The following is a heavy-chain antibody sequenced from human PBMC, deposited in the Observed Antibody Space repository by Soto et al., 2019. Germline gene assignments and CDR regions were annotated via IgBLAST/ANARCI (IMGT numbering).Heavy chain of an antibody. CDR2: IKQDGSEK. D-gene: IGHD3-9*01. J-gene: IGHJ3*02. V-gene: IGHV3-7*05. CDR1: GFTFSSYW. CDR3: ARDDYILTGYYNPGDDAFDI. Sequence: GGSLRLSCAASGFTFSSYWMSWVRQAPGKGLEWVANIKQDGSEKYYVDSVKGRFTISRDNAKNSLYLQMNSLRAEDTAVYYCARDDYILTGYYNPGDDAFDIWGQGTMVTVSS.